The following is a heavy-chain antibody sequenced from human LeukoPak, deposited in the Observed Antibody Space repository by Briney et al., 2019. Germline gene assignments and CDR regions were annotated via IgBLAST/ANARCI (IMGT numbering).Heavy chain of an antibody. J-gene: IGHJ3*02. CDR2: INWNGGST. CDR1: GFTFDDYG. D-gene: IGHD3-22*01. CDR3: ARVRYYDSSGYQGAFDI. V-gene: IGHV3-20*04. Sequence: GGSLRLSCAASGFTFDDYGMSWVRQAPGKGLGWVSGINWNGGSTGYADSLKGRFTISRDNAKNSLYLQMNSLRAEDTALYYCARVRYYDSSGYQGAFDIWGQGTMVTVSS.